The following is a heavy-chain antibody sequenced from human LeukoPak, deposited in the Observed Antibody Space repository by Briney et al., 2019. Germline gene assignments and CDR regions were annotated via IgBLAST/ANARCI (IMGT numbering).Heavy chain of an antibody. CDR3: AISLWFGEIAYFDY. D-gene: IGHD3-10*01. CDR1: GFTVSSNY. Sequence: TGGSLRLSCAASGFTVSSNYMSWVRQAPGKGLEWVSVIYSGGSTYYADSVKGRFTISRDNSKNTLYLQMNSLRAEDTAVYYCAISLWFGEIAYFDYWGQGTLVTVSS. CDR2: IYSGGST. J-gene: IGHJ4*02. V-gene: IGHV3-53*01.